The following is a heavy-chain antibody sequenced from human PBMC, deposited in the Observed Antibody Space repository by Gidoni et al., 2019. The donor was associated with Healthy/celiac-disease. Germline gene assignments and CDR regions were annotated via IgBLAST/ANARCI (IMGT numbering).Heavy chain of an antibody. CDR1: GYTFSSYS. D-gene: IGHD3-3*01. J-gene: IGHJ4*02. CDR3: ARPYDVWSGYGY. CDR2: ISSSSSYI. V-gene: IGHV3-21*01. Sequence: EVQLVESGGGLVKPGGCLRPSCAASGYTFSSYSMNWVRQAPGKGLEWVSSISSSSSYIYYADSVKGRFTISRDNAKNSLYLQMNSLRAEDTAVYYCARPYDVWSGYGYWGQGTLVTVSS.